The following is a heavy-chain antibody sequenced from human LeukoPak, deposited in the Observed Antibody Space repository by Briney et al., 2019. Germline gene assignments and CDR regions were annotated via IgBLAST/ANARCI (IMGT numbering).Heavy chain of an antibody. CDR2: INPSGGST. D-gene: IGHD4-17*01. V-gene: IGHV1-46*01. CDR1: GYTFTSYY. Sequence: GASVKVSCKASGYTFTSYYMHWVRQAPGQGLEWMGIINPSGGSTSYAQKFQGRVTITADESTSTAYMELGSLRSEDTAVYYCARDNYGDYHQAGYYGMDVWGQGTTVTVSS. J-gene: IGHJ6*02. CDR3: ARDNYGDYHQAGYYGMDV.